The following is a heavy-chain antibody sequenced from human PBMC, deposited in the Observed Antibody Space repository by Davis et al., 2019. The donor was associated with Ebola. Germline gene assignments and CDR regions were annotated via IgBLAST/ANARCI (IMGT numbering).Heavy chain of an antibody. D-gene: IGHD2-8*01. CDR2: IYTSGST. V-gene: IGHV4-4*07. Sequence: SETLSLTCTVSGGSISSYYWSWIRQPAGKGLEWIGHIYTSGSTNYNPSLKSRVTISLDTSKNQFSLKLRSVTAADTAVYYCARDLIRTPFDYWGQGTLVTVSS. CDR3: ARDLIRTPFDY. J-gene: IGHJ4*02. CDR1: GGSISSYY.